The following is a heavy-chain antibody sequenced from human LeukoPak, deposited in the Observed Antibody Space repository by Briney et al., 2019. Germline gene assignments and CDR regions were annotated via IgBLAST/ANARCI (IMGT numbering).Heavy chain of an antibody. J-gene: IGHJ4*02. V-gene: IGHV4-59*01. D-gene: IGHD6-19*01. Sequence: PSETLSLTCTVSGGSISSYYWSWIRQPPGKGLEWIGYIYYSGSTSYNPSLKSRVTISVDTSKNQFSLKLSSVTAADTAVYYCARQSIAVRGADYWGQGTLVTVSS. CDR2: IYYSGST. CDR3: ARQSIAVRGADY. CDR1: GGSISSYY.